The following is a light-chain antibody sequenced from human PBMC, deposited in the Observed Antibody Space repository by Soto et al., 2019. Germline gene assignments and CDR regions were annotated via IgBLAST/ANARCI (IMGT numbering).Light chain of an antibody. J-gene: IGKJ1*01. CDR2: AAS. CDR3: LQDYDYPRT. CDR1: QSISSY. Sequence: IQLTQSPSFLSASVGDRVSITCRASQSISSYLNWYQQKPGKAPKLLIYAASSLQSGVPSRFSGRGSGTDFTLTISSLQPEDFATYYCLQDYDYPRTFGQGTKVDIK. V-gene: IGKV1-6*01.